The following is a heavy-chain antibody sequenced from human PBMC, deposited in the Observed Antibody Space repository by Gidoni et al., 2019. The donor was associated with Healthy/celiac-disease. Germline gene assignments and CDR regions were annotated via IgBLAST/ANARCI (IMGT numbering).Heavy chain of an antibody. Sequence: QVQLQESGPGLGRPSETLSLTCTVSGGSISSYYWSWIRQPPGKGLEWIGYIYYSGSTNYNPSLKSRVTISVDTSKNQFSLKLSSVTAADTAVYYCTSNYYDSSADGNAFDIWGQGTMVTVSS. CDR2: IYYSGST. CDR1: GGSISSYY. V-gene: IGHV4-59*01. D-gene: IGHD3-22*01. CDR3: TSNYYDSSADGNAFDI. J-gene: IGHJ3*02.